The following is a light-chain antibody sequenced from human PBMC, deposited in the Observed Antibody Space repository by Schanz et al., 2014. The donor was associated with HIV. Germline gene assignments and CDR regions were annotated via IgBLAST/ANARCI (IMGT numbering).Light chain of an antibody. Sequence: EIVLTQSPGSLSLSPGGRATLSCGASQRLSSSYLAWYQQKRDQPPRLVIYATSTRAAGIPDRFSGTGSGTDFTLTISRLEPEDFATYYCQQLGTFGGGTKVDIK. CDR3: QQLGT. CDR1: QRLSSSY. J-gene: IGKJ4*01. CDR2: ATS. V-gene: IGKV3D-20*02.